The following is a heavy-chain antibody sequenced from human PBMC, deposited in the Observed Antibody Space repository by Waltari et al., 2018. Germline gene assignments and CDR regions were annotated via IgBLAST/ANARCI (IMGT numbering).Heavy chain of an antibody. CDR3: ARFYYYYMDV. Sequence: EVQLLESGGGLVQPGGSLKLSCAASGFTFSSNDMSWVRQAPGKGLEWVSLSYSRGHTIYADSVKGRFIISRDNSKNTLYLQMNSLRGEDTAAYYCARFYYYYMDVWGKGTTVTVSS. CDR2: LSYSRGHT. CDR1: GFTFSSND. V-gene: IGHV3-23*03. J-gene: IGHJ6*03. D-gene: IGHD3-3*01.